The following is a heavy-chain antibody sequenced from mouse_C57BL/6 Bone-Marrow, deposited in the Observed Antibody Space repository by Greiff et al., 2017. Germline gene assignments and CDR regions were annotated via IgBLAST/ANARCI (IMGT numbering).Heavy chain of an antibody. V-gene: IGHV14-4*01. CDR3: AEGDFDD. D-gene: IGHD3-3*01. Sequence: EVQLQQSGAELVRPGASVKLSCTASGFTFTDYYMHWVKQRPEQGLEWIGWIDPENGDTDYASKFQGQATITADTSSNTAYLQLSSLTSEDSAVYYCAEGDFDDWGTGTTRTVSS. J-gene: IGHJ1*03. CDR2: IDPENGDT. CDR1: GFTFTDYY.